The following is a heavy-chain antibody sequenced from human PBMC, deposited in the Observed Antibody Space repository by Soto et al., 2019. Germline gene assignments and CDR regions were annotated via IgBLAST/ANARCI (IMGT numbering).Heavy chain of an antibody. CDR1: GFTFDDYA. Sequence: EVQLVESGGGLVQPGGSLRLSCAASGFTFDDYAMHWVRQAPGKGLEWVSGINWNGADIGYADSVKGRFTISRDNAKNSLPLQMNSLRAEDTALYFCAKDVSSTWYSGMEVWGQGTTVTVSS. J-gene: IGHJ6*02. D-gene: IGHD6-13*01. CDR3: AKDVSSTWYSGMEV. CDR2: INWNGADI. V-gene: IGHV3-9*01.